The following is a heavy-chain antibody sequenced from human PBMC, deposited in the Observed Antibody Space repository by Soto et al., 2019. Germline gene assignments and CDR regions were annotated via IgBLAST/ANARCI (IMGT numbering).Heavy chain of an antibody. CDR2: ISGSGGST. Sequence: GGSLRFSCAASGFTFSSYAMSWVRQAPGKGLEWVSAISGSGGSTYYADSVKGRFTISRDNSKNTLYLQMNSLRAEDTAVYYCAKDPPPVFGELSYWKRTETTDYWGQGTLVTVSS. CDR3: AKDPPPVFGELSYWKRTETTDY. D-gene: IGHD3-10*01. J-gene: IGHJ4*02. V-gene: IGHV3-23*01. CDR1: GFTFSSYA.